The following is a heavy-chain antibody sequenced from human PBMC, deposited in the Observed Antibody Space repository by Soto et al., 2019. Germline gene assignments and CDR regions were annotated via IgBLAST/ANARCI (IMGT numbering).Heavy chain of an antibody. J-gene: IGHJ4*02. CDR1: GDSINFYH. CDR2: IYYTGST. CDR3: ARVARTGQYYFDF. Sequence: QVQLQGSGPGLVKPSETLSLTCTVSGDSINFYHWTWIRQPPGKGLEWMGDIYYTGSTNYNPSLKSRVSISVDTSKNQFSLKLSSVTAADTAVYYCARVARTGQYYFDFWGQGALVTVSS. V-gene: IGHV4-59*01. D-gene: IGHD1-1*01.